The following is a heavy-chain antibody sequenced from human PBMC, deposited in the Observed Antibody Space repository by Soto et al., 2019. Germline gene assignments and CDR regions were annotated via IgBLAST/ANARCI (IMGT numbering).Heavy chain of an antibody. CDR3: ARDSDFWSGYTLWY. CDR1: GFTFSSYA. Sequence: GSLRLSCAASGFTFSSYAMHWVRQAPGKGLEWVAVISYDGSNKYYADSVKGRFTISRDNSKNTLYLQMSSLRAEDTAVYYCARDSDFWSGYTLWYWGQGTLVTVSS. J-gene: IGHJ4*02. CDR2: ISYDGSNK. V-gene: IGHV3-30-3*01. D-gene: IGHD3-3*01.